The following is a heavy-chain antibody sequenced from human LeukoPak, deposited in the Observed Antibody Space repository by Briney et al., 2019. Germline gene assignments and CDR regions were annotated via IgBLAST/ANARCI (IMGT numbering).Heavy chain of an antibody. CDR1: GFSFTSYW. CDR3: ARGYGDYSIEY. Sequence: GESLKISCKGSGFSFTSYWIGWVRQIPGKGLEWIGNLKPGDSDTRYSPSFQGQVTISAKKSISTTYLQWSTLKASETAMYYCARGYGDYSIEYWGQGTLVTVSS. CDR2: LKPGDSDT. V-gene: IGHV5-51*01. D-gene: IGHD4-17*01. J-gene: IGHJ4*02.